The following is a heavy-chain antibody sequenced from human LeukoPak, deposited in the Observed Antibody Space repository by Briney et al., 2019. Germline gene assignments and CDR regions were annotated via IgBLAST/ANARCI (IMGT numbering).Heavy chain of an antibody. CDR3: ATDSPETAAFDY. CDR1: GFSFSTYS. D-gene: IGHD1-1*01. V-gene: IGHV3-48*04. CDR2: IVGSSSTK. J-gene: IGHJ4*02. Sequence: PGGSLRLSCAASGFSFSTYSMNWVRQAPGKELEWVSYIVGSSSTKYYADSVKGRFTISRDNAKNSLYLQMDSLRAEDTAVYYCATDSPETAAFDYWGQGTLVTVSS.